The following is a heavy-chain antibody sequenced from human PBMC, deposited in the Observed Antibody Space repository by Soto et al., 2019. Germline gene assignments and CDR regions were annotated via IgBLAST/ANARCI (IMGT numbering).Heavy chain of an antibody. CDR3: TADDAIQLWSPADY. V-gene: IGHV3-15*01. Sequence: DVQLVESGGGLVKPGGSLRLSCAASGFIFSDAWMSWVRQAPGKGLEWIGRIRSNTAGGTTDYAAPVKGRFTISRDDSKKTLYLQMNSLKTEDTAVYYCTADDAIQLWSPADYWGQGTLVTVSS. CDR2: IRSNTAGGTT. CDR1: GFIFSDAW. J-gene: IGHJ4*02. D-gene: IGHD5-18*01.